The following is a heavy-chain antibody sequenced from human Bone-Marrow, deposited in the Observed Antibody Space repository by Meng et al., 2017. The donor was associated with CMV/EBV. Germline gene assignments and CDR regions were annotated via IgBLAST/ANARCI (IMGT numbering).Heavy chain of an antibody. CDR1: GYSFTSYW. V-gene: IGHV5-51*01. J-gene: IGHJ4*02. CDR2: IYPGDSDT. CDR3: ARINRYSGYDLGDD. D-gene: IGHD5-12*01. Sequence: KVSCKGSGYSFTSYWIGWVRQMPGKGLEWMGIIYPGDSDTRYSPSFQGQVTISADKSISTAYLQWSSLKASDTAMYYCARINRYSGYDLGDDWGQGTLVTVYS.